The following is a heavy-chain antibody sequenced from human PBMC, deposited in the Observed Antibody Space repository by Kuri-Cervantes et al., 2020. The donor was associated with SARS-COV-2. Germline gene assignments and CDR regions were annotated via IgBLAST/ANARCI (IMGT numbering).Heavy chain of an antibody. CDR2: ISWGGIK. CDR3: AKDISSVATSANFDY. J-gene: IGHJ4*02. D-gene: IGHD5-12*01. CDR1: GFTFDDYG. Sequence: LSLTCAASGFTFDDYGMSWVRQAPGKGLEWVSGISWGGIKDYADTVKGRFIITRDNAKNSLYLQMNSLRAEDTAFYYCAKDISSVATSANFDYWGQGTLVTVSS. V-gene: IGHV3-9*01.